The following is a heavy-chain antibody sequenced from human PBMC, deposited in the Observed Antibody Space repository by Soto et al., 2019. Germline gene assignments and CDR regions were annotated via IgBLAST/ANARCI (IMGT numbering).Heavy chain of an antibody. Sequence: QVQLVESGGGVVQPGTSLRLSCAGSGFTFSDYAVQWVRQAPGKGLEWVAGISYDGRNKYYADSVKGRFTNSGDNSENTVYRQMDSLRGEDTAMYYGARSLTIFGVVARFDKWGQGTPVTVSS. V-gene: IGHV3-30*04. J-gene: IGHJ4*02. CDR1: GFTFSDYA. CDR2: ISYDGRNK. CDR3: ARSLTIFGVVARFDK. D-gene: IGHD3-3*01.